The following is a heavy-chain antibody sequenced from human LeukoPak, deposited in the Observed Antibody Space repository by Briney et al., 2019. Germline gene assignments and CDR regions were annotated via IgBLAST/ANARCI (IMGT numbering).Heavy chain of an antibody. J-gene: IGHJ1*01. CDR3: AKEAYDSSGYYYGYFQH. CDR1: GFTFSSYG. CDR2: ISGSGGTT. Sequence: GGSLRLSCAASGFTFSSYGMSWVRQAPGKGLEWVSTISGSGGTTYYADSVKGRFTISRDNSKNTLYLQMNSLRAEDTAVYYCAKEAYDSSGYYYGYFQHWGQGTLVTVSS. D-gene: IGHD3-22*01. V-gene: IGHV3-23*01.